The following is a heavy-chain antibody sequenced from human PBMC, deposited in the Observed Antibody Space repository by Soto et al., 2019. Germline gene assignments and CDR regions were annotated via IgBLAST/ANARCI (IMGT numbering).Heavy chain of an antibody. D-gene: IGHD6-6*01. CDR1: GGNFRSNA. J-gene: IGHJ6*02. V-gene: IGHV1-69*01. CDR3: ATPKASSRSSAIGYYYAGLDV. CDR2: IIPIFGAA. Sequence: QVHLVQSGAEVKKPGSSVKVSCKASGGNFRSNAISWVRQAPGQGLEWMGGIIPIFGAANYPQKFQGRVRITAEESTTTAYRGLRSLRSDDTAADYCATPKASSRSSAIGYYYAGLDVWGQWTSVIVSS.